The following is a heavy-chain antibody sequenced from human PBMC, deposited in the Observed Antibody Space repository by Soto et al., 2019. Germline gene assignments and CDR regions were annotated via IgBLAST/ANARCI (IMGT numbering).Heavy chain of an antibody. CDR2: MNPNSGNT. D-gene: IGHD1-26*01. CDR3: ASGRATFPDY. CDR1: GYTFTSYD. Sequence: QVQLVQSGAEVKKPGASVKVSCKASGYTFTSYDINWVRQAPGQALEWMGWMNPNSGNTGYAQKVQGRVTMTGNTSISTAYMVLSRLRSGDTAVYYCASGRATFPDYWGQRTLVTVSS. V-gene: IGHV1-8*01. J-gene: IGHJ4*02.